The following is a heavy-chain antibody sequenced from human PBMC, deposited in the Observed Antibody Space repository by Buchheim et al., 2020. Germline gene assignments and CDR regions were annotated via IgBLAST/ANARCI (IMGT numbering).Heavy chain of an antibody. D-gene: IGHD3-9*01. CDR2: INSDGSST. Sequence: EVQLVESGGGLVQPGGSLRLSCAASGFTLSSYWMHWVRQAPGKGLVWVSRINSDGSSTTYADSVKGRFTIYRDNAKNTLFLQMNSLGAEDTAVYYCAIAIDYTSYSNWYDIWGQGTL. J-gene: IGHJ4*02. CDR3: AIAIDYTSYSNWYDI. V-gene: IGHV3-74*01. CDR1: GFTLSSYW.